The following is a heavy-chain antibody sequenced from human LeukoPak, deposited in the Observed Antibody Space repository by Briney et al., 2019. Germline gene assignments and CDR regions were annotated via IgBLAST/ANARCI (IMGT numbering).Heavy chain of an antibody. Sequence: SETLSLTCTVSGGSISSGDYYWSWIRQPPGKGLEWIGYTYHSGGIYYNPSLKSRVSISVDTSKNQFSLKLSSVTAADTAVYYCARLYSGSYLGYFDYWGQGTLVSVSS. V-gene: IGHV4-30-4*08. CDR2: TYHSGGI. J-gene: IGHJ4*02. CDR1: GGSISSGDYY. D-gene: IGHD1-26*01. CDR3: ARLYSGSYLGYFDY.